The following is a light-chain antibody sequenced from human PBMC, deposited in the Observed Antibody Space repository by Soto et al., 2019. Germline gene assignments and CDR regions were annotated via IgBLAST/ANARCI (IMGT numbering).Light chain of an antibody. CDR1: QSVTNNY. J-gene: IGKJ5*01. Sequence: ESVLTQSPGTLSLSPGERATLSCMATQSVTNNYFAWYQQKPGQSPRLLIYDASNRVTGIPARFRGSGSGTDFTLTISGLEPDDFAVYYCQQRSNWQITFGQGTRLE. V-gene: IGKV3D-20*02. CDR3: QQRSNWQIT. CDR2: DAS.